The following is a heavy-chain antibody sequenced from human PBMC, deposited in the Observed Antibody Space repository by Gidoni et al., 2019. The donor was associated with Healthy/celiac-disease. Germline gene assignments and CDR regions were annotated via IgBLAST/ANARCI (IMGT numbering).Heavy chain of an antibody. J-gene: IGHJ4*02. V-gene: IGHV3-21*01. Sequence: EVQLVESGGGLVKPGGSLSLSCAASGFTFSSYSMNWVRQAPGKGLEWVSSISSSSSYRYYADSVKGRFTISRDNAKNSLYLQMNSLRAEDTAVYYCARLRNYDSSGYYPKDYWGQGTLVTVSS. D-gene: IGHD3-22*01. CDR1: GFTFSSYS. CDR2: ISSSSSYR. CDR3: ARLRNYDSSGYYPKDY.